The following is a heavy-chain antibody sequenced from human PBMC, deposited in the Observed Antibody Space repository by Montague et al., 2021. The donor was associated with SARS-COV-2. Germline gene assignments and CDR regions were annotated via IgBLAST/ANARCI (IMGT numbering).Heavy chain of an antibody. D-gene: IGHD2-15*01. CDR2: ISGSGGST. J-gene: IGHJ5*02. CDR3: AKRYCSGGSCYSGFDP. CDR1: GFTFSSYA. V-gene: IGHV3-23*01. Sequence: SLILSCAASGFTFSSYAMSWVRQAPGKGLEWVSAISGSGGSTYYADSVKGRFTISRDNSKNTLYLQMNSLRAEDTSVYYCAKRYCSGGSCYSGFDPWGQGTLVTVSS.